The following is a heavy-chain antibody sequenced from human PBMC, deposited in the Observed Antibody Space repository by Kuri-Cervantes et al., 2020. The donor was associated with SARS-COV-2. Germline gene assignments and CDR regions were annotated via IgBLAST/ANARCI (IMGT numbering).Heavy chain of an antibody. D-gene: IGHD6-6*01. J-gene: IGHJ5*02. Sequence: SETLSLTCTVSGGSISSSSYYWGWIRQPPGKGLEWIGSIYYSGGTYYNPSLKSRVTISVDTSKNQFSLKLSSVTAADTAVYYCARTQGVAARRGDHNWFDPWGQGALVTVSS. CDR1: GGSISSSSYY. CDR2: IYYSGGT. V-gene: IGHV4-39*01. CDR3: ARTQGVAARRGDHNWFDP.